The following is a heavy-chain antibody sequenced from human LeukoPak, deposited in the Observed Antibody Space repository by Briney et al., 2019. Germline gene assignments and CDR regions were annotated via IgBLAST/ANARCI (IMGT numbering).Heavy chain of an antibody. D-gene: IGHD3-16*01. CDR2: INHNGNVN. CDR3: ARGGGLDV. V-gene: IGHV3-7*03. CDR1: GFTYSRYW. J-gene: IGHJ6*02. Sequence: GGSLRLSCAASGFTYSRYWMNWARQAPGKGLEWVASINHNGNVNYYVDSVKGRFTISRDNAKNSLYLQMSNLRAEDTAVYFCARGGGLDVWGQGATVTVSS.